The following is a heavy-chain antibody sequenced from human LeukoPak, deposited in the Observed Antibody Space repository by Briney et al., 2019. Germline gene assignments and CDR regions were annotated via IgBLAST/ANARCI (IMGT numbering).Heavy chain of an antibody. Sequence: PGGSLRLSCAASGFTFSTYAMYWVRQAPVKGLEWVAVISYNGGNKYYADSVKGRFTISRDNAKKSLYLQMNSLRAEDTAVYYCARGAQTVAAADNWFDPWGQGTLVTVSS. CDR1: GFTFSTYA. CDR2: ISYNGGNK. D-gene: IGHD6-13*01. J-gene: IGHJ5*02. CDR3: ARGAQTVAAADNWFDP. V-gene: IGHV3-30*04.